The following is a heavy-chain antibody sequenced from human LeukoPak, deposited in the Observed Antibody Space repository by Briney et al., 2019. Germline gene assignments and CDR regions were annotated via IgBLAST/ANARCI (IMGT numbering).Heavy chain of an antibody. CDR3: AKELRGYSYGLRNNWFDP. J-gene: IGHJ5*02. CDR2: ISHDGSNK. D-gene: IGHD5-18*01. V-gene: IGHV3-30*18. Sequence: GGSLRLSCAASGFTFSSYGMHWVRQAPGKALEWMAVISHDGSNKYYADSVKGRFTISRDNSKNTLYLQMNSLRAEDTAVYYCAKELRGYSYGLRNNWFDPWGQGTLVTVFS. CDR1: GFTFSSYG.